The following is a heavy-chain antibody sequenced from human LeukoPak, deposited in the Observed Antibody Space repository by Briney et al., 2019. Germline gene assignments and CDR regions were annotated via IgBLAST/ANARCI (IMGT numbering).Heavy chain of an antibody. CDR1: GFSFSSYN. CDR2: ISSTRPTI. V-gene: IGHV3-48*01. J-gene: IGHJ3*02. D-gene: IGHD3-10*01. Sequence: GGSLRLSCAASGFSFSSYNMNWVRQAPGKGLEWISYISSTRPTIYYADSVKGRFTISRDDAKSSLYLQMNSLRAEDTAVYYCAKITYYYGSGSEGVAFDIWGQGTMVTVSS. CDR3: AKITYYYGSGSEGVAFDI.